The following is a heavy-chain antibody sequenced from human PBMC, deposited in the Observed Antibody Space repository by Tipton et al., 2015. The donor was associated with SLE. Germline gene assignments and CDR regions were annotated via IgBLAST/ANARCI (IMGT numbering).Heavy chain of an antibody. CDR1: GFTFSTYG. V-gene: IGHV3-30*02. Sequence: SLRLSCAASGFTFSTYGMHWVRQAPGKGLEWVAFIRYDGSKEYYADSVKGRLTISRDNSKNTLYLQMNSLRSEDTAVYYCAKDRSWSSSTLDHWGQGTLVTVSS. D-gene: IGHD6-6*01. J-gene: IGHJ4*02. CDR3: AKDRSWSSSTLDH. CDR2: IRYDGSKE.